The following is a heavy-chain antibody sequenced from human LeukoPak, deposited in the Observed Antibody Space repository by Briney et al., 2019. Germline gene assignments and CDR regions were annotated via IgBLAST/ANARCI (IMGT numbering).Heavy chain of an antibody. D-gene: IGHD2/OR15-2a*01. J-gene: IGHJ4*02. CDR1: GFTFSHYG. CDR2: IKYDGSKI. Sequence: GGSLRLSCETSGFTFSHYGIHWVRQVPGMGLEWVAFIKYDGSKIYYAESVQGRFTISRDNSKNNLFLQMARMRPQDTAVYYCATDGIPSATALANWGQGTLVTVSS. CDR3: ATDGIPSATALAN. V-gene: IGHV3-30*02.